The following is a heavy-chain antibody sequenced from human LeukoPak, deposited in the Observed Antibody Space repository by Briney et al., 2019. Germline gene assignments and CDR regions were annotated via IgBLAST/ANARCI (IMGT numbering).Heavy chain of an antibody. CDR1: RYTFTGFY. CDR2: INPNTGDT. J-gene: IGHJ4*02. D-gene: IGHD3-9*01. V-gene: IGHV1-2*02. Sequence: GASVKVSCKASRYTFTGFYIHWVRQAPGQGLEWMGWINPNTGDTNYAQTFQGGVSMTRDPSITTAYMELSRLRSDDTAIYYCARDPLLTGYYWPYYFDYWGQGTLVTVSS. CDR3: ARDPLLTGYYWPYYFDY.